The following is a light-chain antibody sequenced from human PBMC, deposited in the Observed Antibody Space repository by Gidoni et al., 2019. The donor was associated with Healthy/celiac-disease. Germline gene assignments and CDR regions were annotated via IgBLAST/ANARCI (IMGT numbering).Light chain of an antibody. CDR1: QSLLHSNGYNY. V-gene: IGKV2-28*01. CDR3: MQALQTPLFT. CDR2: LGS. Sequence: DIVMPQSPLSLPVSPGEPASISCRSIQSLLHSNGYNYLDWYLQKPGQSPQLLIYLGSNRVSGVPDRFSGSGSGTDFTLKISRVEAEDVWVYYCMQALQTPLFTFGPGTKVEIK. J-gene: IGKJ3*01.